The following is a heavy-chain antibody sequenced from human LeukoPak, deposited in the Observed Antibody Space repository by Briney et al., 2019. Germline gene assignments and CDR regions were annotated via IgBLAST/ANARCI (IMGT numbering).Heavy chain of an antibody. CDR2: IRGSGGST. CDR3: AKDGLLRYFDWSYYFDY. J-gene: IGHJ4*02. V-gene: IGHV3-23*01. Sequence: PGGSLRLSCAASGFTFSSYAMSWVRQAPGKGLEWVSAIRGSGGSTYYADSVKGRFTISRDNSKNTLYLQMNSLRAEDTAVYYCAKDGLLRYFDWSYYFDYWGQGTLVTVSS. CDR1: GFTFSSYA. D-gene: IGHD3-9*01.